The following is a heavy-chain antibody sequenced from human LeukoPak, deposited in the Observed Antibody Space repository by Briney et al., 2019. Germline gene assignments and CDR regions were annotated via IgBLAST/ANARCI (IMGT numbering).Heavy chain of an antibody. D-gene: IGHD6-13*01. CDR2: ISSNGGST. CDR3: ARVRSRYSSSWYPPDY. CDR1: GFTFSSYA. Sequence: GGSLRLSCAASGFTFSSYAMHWVRQAPGKGLEYVSAISSNGGSTYYANSVKGRFTVSRDNSKNTLYLQMGSLRAEDMAVHYCARVRSRYSSSWYPPDYWGQGTLVTVSS. V-gene: IGHV3-64*01. J-gene: IGHJ4*02.